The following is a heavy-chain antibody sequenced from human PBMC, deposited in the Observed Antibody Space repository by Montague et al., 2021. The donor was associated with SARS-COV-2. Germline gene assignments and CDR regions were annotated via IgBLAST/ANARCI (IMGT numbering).Heavy chain of an antibody. CDR1: GGSISSGGYY. CDR3: ARSMIRGGLNWFDP. J-gene: IGHJ5*02. Sequence: TLSLTCTVSGGSISSGGYYWSWIRQHPGKGLEWIGYIYQSGTTRYNPSLKSRVTMSVDKSKNQFSLQLTSVIAADTAIYFCARSMIRGGLNWFDPWGQGTLVTVSS. CDR2: IYQSGTT. D-gene: IGHD3-10*01. V-gene: IGHV4-31*09.